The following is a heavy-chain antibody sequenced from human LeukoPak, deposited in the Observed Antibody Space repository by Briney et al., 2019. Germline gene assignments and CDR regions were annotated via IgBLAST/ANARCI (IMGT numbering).Heavy chain of an antibody. D-gene: IGHD3-16*01. Sequence: GGSLRLSCSASGFTFSSYAMHWVRQAPGKGLEYVAAISSNGDSTFYADSVRGRFTISRDTSKNTLYLQMNSLRVEDTAIYYCARAPYTTSWSNFDYWGQGTLVTVSP. CDR1: GFTFSSYA. J-gene: IGHJ4*02. CDR2: ISSNGDST. V-gene: IGHV3-64*04. CDR3: ARAPYTTSWSNFDY.